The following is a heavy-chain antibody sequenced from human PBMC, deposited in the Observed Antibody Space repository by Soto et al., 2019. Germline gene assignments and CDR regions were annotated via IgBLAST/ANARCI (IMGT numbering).Heavy chain of an antibody. Sequence: SHTLSLTCAISGYSVASNSAAWNRIRQSPSRGLEWLGRTYYRSKRYNDYAVSVKSRITINPDTSKNQFSLQLNSVTPEDTAVYYCARDVGATLSYYYYGMDVWGQGTTVTVSS. CDR1: GYSVASNSAA. V-gene: IGHV6-1*01. CDR2: TYYRSKRYN. CDR3: ARDVGATLSYYYYGMDV. J-gene: IGHJ6*02. D-gene: IGHD1-26*01.